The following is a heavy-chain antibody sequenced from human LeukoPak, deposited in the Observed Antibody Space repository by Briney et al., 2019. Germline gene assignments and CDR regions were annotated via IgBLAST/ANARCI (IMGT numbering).Heavy chain of an antibody. Sequence: GASVKVPCKASGGTFSSYAISWVRQAPGQGLEWMGGIIPIFGTANYAQKFQGRVTITTDESTSTAYMELSSLRSEDTAVYYCARGPFPVAGYFDYWGQGTLVTVSS. CDR2: IIPIFGTA. J-gene: IGHJ4*02. D-gene: IGHD6-19*01. CDR1: GGTFSSYA. V-gene: IGHV1-69*05. CDR3: ARGPFPVAGYFDY.